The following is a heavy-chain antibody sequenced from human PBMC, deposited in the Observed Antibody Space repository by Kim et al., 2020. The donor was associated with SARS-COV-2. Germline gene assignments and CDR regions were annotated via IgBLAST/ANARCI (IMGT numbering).Heavy chain of an antibody. J-gene: IGHJ4*02. CDR1: GGSISSSSYY. CDR3: ARVHIAAAGTLYFDY. CDR2: IYYSGST. Sequence: SETLSLTCTVSGGSISSSSYYWGWIRQPPGKGLEWIGSIYYSGSTYYNPSLKSRVTISVDTSKNQFSLKLSSVTAADTAVYYCARVHIAAAGTLYFDYWGQGTLVTVSS. V-gene: IGHV4-39*07. D-gene: IGHD6-13*01.